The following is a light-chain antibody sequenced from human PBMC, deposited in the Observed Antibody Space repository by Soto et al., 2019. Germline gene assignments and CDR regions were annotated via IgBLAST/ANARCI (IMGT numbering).Light chain of an antibody. J-gene: IGLJ1*01. V-gene: IGLV2-14*01. CDR2: EVS. CDR3: SSYTTTTTLEV. Sequence: QSALTQPASVSGSPGQSIIISCTGTSSDVGGYNYVSWYQHHPGKAPKLMIYEVSNRPSGVSNRFSGSKSGNTASLTISGLQGDDEADYYCSSYTTTTTLEVFGTGTKVTVL. CDR1: SSDVGGYNY.